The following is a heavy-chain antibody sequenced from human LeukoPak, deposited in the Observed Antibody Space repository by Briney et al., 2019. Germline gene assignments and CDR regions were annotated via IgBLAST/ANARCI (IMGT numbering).Heavy chain of an antibody. CDR2: IIPIFGTA. D-gene: IGHD3-22*01. J-gene: IGHJ5*02. CDR3: ARENGDDSSGYNRNWFDA. V-gene: IGHV1-69*13. CDR1: GGTLSSYA. Sequence: ASVKVSCKASGGTLSSYAISWVRQAPGQGLEWRGGIIPIFGTANYAQKFQGRVTITADESTSTAYMELSSLRSEDTSVYYCARENGDDSSGYNRNWFDAWGQGTLVTVSS.